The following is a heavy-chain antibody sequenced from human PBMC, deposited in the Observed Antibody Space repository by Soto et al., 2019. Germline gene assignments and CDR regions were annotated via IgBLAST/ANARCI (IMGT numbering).Heavy chain of an antibody. J-gene: IGHJ5*02. CDR2: IYYSGST. CDR1: GGSISSSSYY. CDR3: ARLSPLPIDFWSRYHPNWFDP. V-gene: IGHV4-39*01. Sequence: SETLSLTCTISGGSISSSSYYWGWIRQPPGKGLEWIGSIYYSGSTYYNPSLKSRVTISVDTSKNQFSLKLSSVTAADTAVYYCARLSPLPIDFWSRYHPNWFDPSGQAPLVTVS. D-gene: IGHD3-3*01.